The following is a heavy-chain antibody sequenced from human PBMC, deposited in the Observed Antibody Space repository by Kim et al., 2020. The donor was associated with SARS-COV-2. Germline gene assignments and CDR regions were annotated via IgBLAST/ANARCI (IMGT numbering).Heavy chain of an antibody. CDR2: FDPEDGET. Sequence: ASVKVSCKVSGYTLTELSMHWVRQAPGKGLEWMGGFDPEDGETIYAQKFQGRVTMTEDTSTDTAYMELSSLRSEDTAVYYCATDMGGPAQYSRGFFIGYWGQGTLVTVSS. CDR3: ATDMGGPAQYSRGFFIGY. D-gene: IGHD6-19*01. J-gene: IGHJ4*02. V-gene: IGHV1-24*01. CDR1: GYTLTELS.